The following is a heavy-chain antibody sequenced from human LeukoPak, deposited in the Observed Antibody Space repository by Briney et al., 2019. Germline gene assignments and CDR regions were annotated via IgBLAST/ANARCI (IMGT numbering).Heavy chain of an antibody. CDR1: GFTFTRSA. V-gene: IGHV3-23*01. J-gene: IGHJ4*02. D-gene: IGHD6-19*01. CDR3: AKDLWTDSSGWNYFDY. CDR2: ITNSGGGT. Sequence: GGSLRLSCAASGFTFTRSAMGWVRQAPGKGXEWVSCITNSGGGTYYADSVKGRFTISRDNSKNTLYLQMNSLRAEDTAVYYCAKDLWTDSSGWNYFDYWGQGALVTVSS.